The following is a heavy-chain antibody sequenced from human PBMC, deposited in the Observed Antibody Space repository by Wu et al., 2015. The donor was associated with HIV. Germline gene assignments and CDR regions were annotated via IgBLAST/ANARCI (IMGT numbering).Heavy chain of an antibody. CDR2: IIPIFGTA. V-gene: IGHV1-69*13. Sequence: QAQLVQSGAEVKKPGASVRVSCKASGYTFINHAISWVRQAPGQGLEWMGRIIPIFGTANYAQKFQGRVTITADESTSTAYMELSSLRSEDTAVYYCARAGMVRGEDWFDPWGQGTLVTVSS. D-gene: IGHD3-10*01. CDR3: ARAGMVRGEDWFDP. CDR1: GYTFINHA. J-gene: IGHJ5*02.